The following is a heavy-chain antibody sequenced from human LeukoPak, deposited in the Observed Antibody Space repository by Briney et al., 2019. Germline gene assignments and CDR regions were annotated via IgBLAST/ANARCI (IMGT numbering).Heavy chain of an antibody. V-gene: IGHV4-61*02. J-gene: IGHJ3*02. Sequence: RPSETLSLTCTVSGGSINSGTYYWNWIRQPGGKGLEWLGRIDTSGSTHYNPSLTSRVTISLDTTNNQFSLNLISVTAADTAVYYCARGHSFSSSWSRSALAIWGQGTMVTVSS. CDR2: IDTSGST. CDR3: ARGHSFSSSWSRSALAI. CDR1: GGSINSGTYY. D-gene: IGHD6-13*01.